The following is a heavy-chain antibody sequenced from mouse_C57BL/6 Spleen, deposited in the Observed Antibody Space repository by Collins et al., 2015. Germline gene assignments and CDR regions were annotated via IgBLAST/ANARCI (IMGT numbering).Heavy chain of an antibody. D-gene: IGHD2-3*01. J-gene: IGHJ1*03. V-gene: IGHV1-55*01. Sequence: TWVKQRPGQGLEWIGDIYPGSGTTNYNEKFKSKATLIVDTSSSTAYMQLSSLTSEDSAVYYCARPYDYGYFDVWGTGTTVTVSS. CDR3: ARPYDYGYFDV. CDR2: IYPGSGTT.